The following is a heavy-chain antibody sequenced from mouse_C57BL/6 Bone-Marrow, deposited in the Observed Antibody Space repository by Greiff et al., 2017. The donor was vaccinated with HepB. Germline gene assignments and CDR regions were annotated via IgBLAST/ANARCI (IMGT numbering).Heavy chain of an antibody. CDR2: ISSGSSTI. CDR3: ATHYGSRAY. CDR1: GFTFSDYG. J-gene: IGHJ3*01. D-gene: IGHD1-1*01. V-gene: IGHV5-17*01. Sequence: EVKLMESGGGLVKPGGSLKLSCAASGFTFSDYGMHWVRQAPEKGLEWVAYISSGSSTIYYADTVKGRFTISRDNAKNTLFLQMTSLRSEDTAMYYCATHYGSRAYWGQGTLVTVSA.